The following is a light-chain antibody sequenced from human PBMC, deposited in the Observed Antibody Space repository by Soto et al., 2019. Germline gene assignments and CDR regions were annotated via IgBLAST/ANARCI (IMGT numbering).Light chain of an antibody. CDR2: EVS. Sequence: QSGLNQPPSASGSPGKSVSITCTGTSSDVGGYNYVSWYQQHPGKAPKLMIYEVSKRPSGVPDRFSGSKSGNTASLTVSGLQAEDEADYYCSSYAGSNAHYVFGTGTKVTVL. V-gene: IGLV2-8*01. CDR3: SSYAGSNAHYV. CDR1: SSDVGGYNY. J-gene: IGLJ1*01.